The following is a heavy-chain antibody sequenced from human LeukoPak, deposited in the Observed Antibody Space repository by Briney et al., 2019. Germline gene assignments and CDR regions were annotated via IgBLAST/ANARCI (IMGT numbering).Heavy chain of an antibody. D-gene: IGHD6-19*01. Sequence: ASVKVSCKASGYTFTSYGISWVRQAPGQGLEWMGWISAYNGNTNYAQKLQGRVTMTTDTSTSTAYMELRSLRSDDTAVYYCARLVNSSGWYRYYYYYYYMDVWGKGTTVTVSS. CDR2: ISAYNGNT. CDR3: ARLVNSSGWYRYYYYYYYMDV. CDR1: GYTFTSYG. V-gene: IGHV1-18*01. J-gene: IGHJ6*03.